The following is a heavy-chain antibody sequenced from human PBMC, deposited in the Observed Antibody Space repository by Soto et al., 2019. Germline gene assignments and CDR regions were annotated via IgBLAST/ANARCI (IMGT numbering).Heavy chain of an antibody. D-gene: IGHD3-22*01. J-gene: IGHJ3*02. CDR2: IYHSGST. V-gene: IGHV4-38-2*01. Sequence: SETLSLTCAVSGYSISSGYYWGWIRQPPGNGLEWIGSIYHSGSTYYNPSLKSRVTISVDTSKNQFSLKLSSVTAADTAVYYCARGRYYYDSSGYSNPKIDAFDIWGQGTMVTVSS. CDR1: GYSISSGYY. CDR3: ARGRYYYDSSGYSNPKIDAFDI.